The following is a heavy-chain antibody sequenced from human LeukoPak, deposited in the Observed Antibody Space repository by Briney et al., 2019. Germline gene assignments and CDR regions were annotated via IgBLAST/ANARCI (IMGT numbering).Heavy chain of an antibody. V-gene: IGHV3-30-3*01. CDR1: GFTFSSYA. Sequence: PGGSLRLSCAASGFTFSSYAMHWVCQAPGKGLEWVAVISYDGSKKYYADFVKGRFTISRDDSKNTLYLQMNSLRAEDTAVYYCACAGSYLGDYWGQGTLVTVSS. D-gene: IGHD3-10*01. J-gene: IGHJ4*02. CDR3: ACAGSYLGDY. CDR2: ISYDGSKK.